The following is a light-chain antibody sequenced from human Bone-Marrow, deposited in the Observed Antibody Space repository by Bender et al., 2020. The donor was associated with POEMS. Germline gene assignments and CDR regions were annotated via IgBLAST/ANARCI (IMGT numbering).Light chain of an antibody. J-gene: IGLJ2*01. V-gene: IGLV2-14*03. CDR3: SSYAGSKNVV. CDR2: DVS. CDR1: SSDVGGYDY. Sequence: QSALTQPASVSGSPGQSITISCTGTSSDVGGYDYVSWYQQHPGKAPKLMIYDVSNRPSGVSNRFSASKSGNTASLTVSGLQAEDEADYFCSSYAGSKNVVFGGGTKLTVL.